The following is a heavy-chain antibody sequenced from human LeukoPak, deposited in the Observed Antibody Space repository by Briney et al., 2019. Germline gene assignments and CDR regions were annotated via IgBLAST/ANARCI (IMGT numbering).Heavy chain of an antibody. CDR2: IYYSGST. V-gene: IGHV4-30-4*01. CDR1: GGSISSGDYY. J-gene: IGHJ5*02. CDR3: ARVGNYYDSSGYHNWFDP. Sequence: SETLSLTCTVSGGSISSGDYYWSWIRQPPGKGLEWIGYIYYSGSTYYNPSLKSRVTISVDTSKNQFSLKLSSVTAADTAVYYCARVGNYYDSSGYHNWFDPWGQGTLVTVSS. D-gene: IGHD3-22*01.